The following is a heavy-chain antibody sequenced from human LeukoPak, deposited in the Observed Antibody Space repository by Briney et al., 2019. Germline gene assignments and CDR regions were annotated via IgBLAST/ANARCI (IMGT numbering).Heavy chain of an antibody. D-gene: IGHD2-21*01. CDR3: ARETILWSYYMDV. V-gene: IGHV3-23*01. J-gene: IGHJ6*03. Sequence: SGGSLRLSCAASGFTFSSYAMSWVRQAPGKGLEWVSAISGSGGSTYYADSVKGRFTISRDNSKNTLYLRMNSLRAEDTAVYYCARETILWSYYMDVWGKGTTVTISS. CDR2: ISGSGGST. CDR1: GFTFSSYA.